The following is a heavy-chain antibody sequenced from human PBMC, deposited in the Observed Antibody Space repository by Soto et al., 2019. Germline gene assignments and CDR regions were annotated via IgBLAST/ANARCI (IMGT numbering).Heavy chain of an antibody. D-gene: IGHD6-6*01. CDR3: ATRIAARLMYYYGMDV. CDR2: IYYSGST. CDR1: GGSISSSSYY. J-gene: IGHJ6*02. Sequence: SETLSLTCTVSGGSISSSSYYWGWIRQPPGKGLEWIGSIYYSGSTYYNPSLKSRVTISVDTSKNQFPLKLSSVTAADTAVYYCATRIAARLMYYYGMDVWGQGTTVTVSS. V-gene: IGHV4-39*01.